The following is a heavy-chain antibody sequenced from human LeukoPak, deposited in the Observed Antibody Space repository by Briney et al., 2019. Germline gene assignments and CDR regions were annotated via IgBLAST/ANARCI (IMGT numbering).Heavy chain of an antibody. Sequence: GASVKVSCKASGYTFTSYGISWVRQAPGQGLEWMGWISAYNGNTNYAQKVQGRVTMTTDTSTSTAYMELRSLRSDDTAVYYCARDFREYSRNWFDPWGQGTLVTVSS. D-gene: IGHD2/OR15-2a*01. CDR2: ISAYNGNT. J-gene: IGHJ5*02. CDR1: GYTFTSYG. CDR3: ARDFREYSRNWFDP. V-gene: IGHV1-18*01.